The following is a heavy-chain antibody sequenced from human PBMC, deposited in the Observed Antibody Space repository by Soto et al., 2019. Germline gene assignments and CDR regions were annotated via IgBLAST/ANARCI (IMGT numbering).Heavy chain of an antibody. CDR2: INPNSGGT. Sequence: ASVKVSCKASGYTFTGYYMHWVRQAPGQGLEWMGWINPNSGGTNYAQKFQGWVTMTRDTSISTAYMELSRLRSDDTAVYYCARVREGLRFLEWPLFDYWGRGTLVTVSS. V-gene: IGHV1-2*04. CDR3: ARVREGLRFLEWPLFDY. D-gene: IGHD3-3*01. J-gene: IGHJ4*02. CDR1: GYTFTGYY.